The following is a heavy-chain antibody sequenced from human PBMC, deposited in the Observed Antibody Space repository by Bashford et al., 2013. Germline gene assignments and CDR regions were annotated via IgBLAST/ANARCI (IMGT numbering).Heavy chain of an antibody. J-gene: IGHJ4*02. V-gene: IGHV4-59*02. CDR2: VYNGERT. Sequence: ETLSLTCHVSGASVNTYYWSWIRQPPGKGLEWIGDVYNGERTNYNPSVKSRLTMSLDTSKNQFSLRLNSVTSGDTAIYFCARGWVVDSALIDYWGQGTLVTVSS. CDR1: GASVNTYY. D-gene: IGHD5-18*01. CDR3: ARGWVVDSALIDY.